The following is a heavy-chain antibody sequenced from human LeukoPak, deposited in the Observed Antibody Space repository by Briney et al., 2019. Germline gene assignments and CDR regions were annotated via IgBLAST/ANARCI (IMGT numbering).Heavy chain of an antibody. CDR2: ISGSGGST. J-gene: IGHJ4*02. V-gene: IGHV3-23*01. CDR1: GFTFSSYA. Sequence: GGSLRLSCAASGFTFSSYAMSWVRQAPGKGLEWVSAISGSGGSTYYADSVKGRFTISRDNSKNTLYLQMNSLRAEDTAVYYCARDRVGLDGEDYWGQGTLVTVSS. D-gene: IGHD3-10*01. CDR3: ARDRVGLDGEDY.